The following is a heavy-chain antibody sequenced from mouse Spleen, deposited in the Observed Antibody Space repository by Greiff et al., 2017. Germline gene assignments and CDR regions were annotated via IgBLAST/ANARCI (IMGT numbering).Heavy chain of an antibody. V-gene: IGHV14-4*01. CDR3: TPWLRRGFAY. J-gene: IGHJ3*01. Sequence: EVQLQQSGAELVRPGASVKLSCTASGFNIKDDYMHWVKQRPEQGLEWIGWIDPENGDTEYASKFQGKATITADTSSNTAYLQLSSLTSEDTAVYYCTPWLRRGFAYWGQGTLVTVSA. CDR1: GFNIKDDY. CDR2: IDPENGDT. D-gene: IGHD2-2*01.